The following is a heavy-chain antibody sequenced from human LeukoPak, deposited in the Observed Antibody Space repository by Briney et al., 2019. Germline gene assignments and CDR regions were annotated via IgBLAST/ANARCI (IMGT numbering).Heavy chain of an antibody. CDR3: ARRRGYSYGLYYFDY. V-gene: IGHV5-51*01. CDR1: GCSFTSYW. J-gene: IGHJ4*02. D-gene: IGHD5-18*01. Sequence: GESLKISGKGSGCSFTSYWIGWVRQIPGKGLEWRGIIYPGDSDTRYIPSFQGQVTISADKSISTAYLQWSSLKASDTAMYYCARRRGYSYGLYYFDYWGQGTLVTVSS. CDR2: IYPGDSDT.